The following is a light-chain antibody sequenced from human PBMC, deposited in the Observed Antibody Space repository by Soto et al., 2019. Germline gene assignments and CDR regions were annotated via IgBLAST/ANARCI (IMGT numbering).Light chain of an antibody. Sequence: EIVLTQSPGTLSLSPGERATLSCRASQSVSSSYLAWYQQKPGQPPRLLIYGASSRATGIPDRFSGSGSGTDFTLTISRLEPQDFAVYYCLHYDSSPRTFGGGTKVEIK. CDR2: GAS. CDR1: QSVSSSY. CDR3: LHYDSSPRT. J-gene: IGKJ4*01. V-gene: IGKV3-20*01.